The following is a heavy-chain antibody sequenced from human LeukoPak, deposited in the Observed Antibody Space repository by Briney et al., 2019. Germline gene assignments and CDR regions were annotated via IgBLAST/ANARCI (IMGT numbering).Heavy chain of an antibody. D-gene: IGHD1-1*01. CDR1: GFPFSSYW. CDR2: IKQDGSDK. Sequence: GGSLRLSCAASGFPFSSYWMSWVRQAPGKGLEWVSNIKQDGSDKYYVDSVKGRFTISRDNAKNSLYLQLNSLRADDTAVYYCARLTGTTGFDYWGQGTLVTVSS. CDR3: ARLTGTTGFDY. V-gene: IGHV3-7*01. J-gene: IGHJ4*02.